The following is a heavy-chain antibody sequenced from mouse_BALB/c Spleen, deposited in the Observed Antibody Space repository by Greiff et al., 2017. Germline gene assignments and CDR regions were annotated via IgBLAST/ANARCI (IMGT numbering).Heavy chain of an antibody. Sequence: QVQLKESGAELMKPGASVKISCKATGYTFSSYWIEWVKQRPGHGLEWIGEILPGSGSTNYNEKFKGKATFTADTSSNTAYMQLSSLTSEDSAVYYCARATMITGAWFAYWGQGTLVTVSA. CDR1: GYTFSSYW. D-gene: IGHD2-4*01. J-gene: IGHJ3*01. CDR2: ILPGSGST. V-gene: IGHV1-9*01. CDR3: ARATMITGAWFAY.